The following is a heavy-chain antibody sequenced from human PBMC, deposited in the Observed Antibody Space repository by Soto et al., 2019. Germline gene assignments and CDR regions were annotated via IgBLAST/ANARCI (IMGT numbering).Heavy chain of an antibody. J-gene: IGHJ6*02. CDR3: ARRQISPLTRGAASDRGGMDG. D-gene: IGHD6-13*01. Sequence: PGGSLRLSCAASGFTFNNYGMHWVRQAPGKGLEWVAVIWNDGNGYYYANSVKGRFTISRDNSKNTLYLQMSGLRVEDTAVYYCARRQISPLTRGAASDRGGMDGWGQGTRFTVSS. CDR1: GFTFNNYG. V-gene: IGHV3-33*01. CDR2: IWNDGNGY.